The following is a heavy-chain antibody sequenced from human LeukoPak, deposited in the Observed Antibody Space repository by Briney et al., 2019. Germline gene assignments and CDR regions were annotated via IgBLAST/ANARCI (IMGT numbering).Heavy chain of an antibody. D-gene: IGHD2-8*01. CDR3: AGSHGVDGVFDI. CDR1: GGSISSGGYY. CDR2: IYYSGST. J-gene: IGHJ3*02. Sequence: PSETLSLTCTVSGGSISSGGYYWSWIRQHPGKGLEWIGYIYYSGSTYYNPSLKSRVTISVDTSKNQFSLKLSSVTAADTAVYYCAGSHGVDGVFDIWGQGTMATVSS. V-gene: IGHV4-31*03.